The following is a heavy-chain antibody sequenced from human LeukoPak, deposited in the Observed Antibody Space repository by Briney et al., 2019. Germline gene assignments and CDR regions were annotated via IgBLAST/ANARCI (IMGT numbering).Heavy chain of an antibody. CDR3: ATEYSGSYWASDY. V-gene: IGHV1-2*02. J-gene: IGHJ4*02. CDR1: GGTFSSYA. D-gene: IGHD1-26*01. Sequence: ASVKVSCKASGGTFSSYAISWVRQAPGQGLEWMGWINPNSGGTNYAQKFQGRVTMTRDTSISTAYMELSRLRSDDTAVYYCATEYSGSYWASDYWGQGTLVTVSS. CDR2: INPNSGGT.